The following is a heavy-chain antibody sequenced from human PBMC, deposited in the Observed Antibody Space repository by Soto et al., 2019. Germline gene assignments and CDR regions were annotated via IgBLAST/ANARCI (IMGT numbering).Heavy chain of an antibody. Sequence: GGSLRLSCAASGFTFSSYWMHWVRQAPGKGLVWVSRINSDGSSTSYADSVKGRFTISRDNAKNTLYLQMNSLRAEDTAVYYCARDRITIFGVVAYMDVWGKGTTVTVSS. CDR2: INSDGSST. CDR3: ARDRITIFGVVAYMDV. D-gene: IGHD3-3*01. CDR1: GFTFSSYW. J-gene: IGHJ6*03. V-gene: IGHV3-74*01.